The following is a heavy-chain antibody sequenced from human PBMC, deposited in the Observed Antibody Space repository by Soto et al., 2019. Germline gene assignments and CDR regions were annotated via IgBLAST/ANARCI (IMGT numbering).Heavy chain of an antibody. Sequence: QVTLKESGPVLVKPTETLTLTCTVSGFSLSKARIGVSWIRQPPGKALEWLAHIFWNDERSYNTSLKSRLTISRDTSKSQVVLTMTNVDPVDTGTYFCARALREGLPIYYFDSWGQGTLVTVSS. CDR2: IFWNDER. CDR1: GFSLSKARIG. CDR3: ARALREGLPIYYFDS. J-gene: IGHJ4*02. V-gene: IGHV2-26*01. D-gene: IGHD1-26*01.